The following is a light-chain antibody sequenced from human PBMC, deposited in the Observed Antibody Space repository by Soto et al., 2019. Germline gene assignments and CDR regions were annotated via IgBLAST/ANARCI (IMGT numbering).Light chain of an antibody. J-gene: IGLJ2*01. CDR2: DVD. CDR3: CSYSGSSTIVV. Sequence: QSALTQPASVSGSPGQSITISCTGTSSDVGGYNFVSWYQQHPGKAPRLMIFDVDNRPSGVSTRFSGSKSGNTASLTISGLPAEDEADYYCCSYSGSSTIVVFGGGTKLTVL. V-gene: IGLV2-14*03. CDR1: SSDVGGYNF.